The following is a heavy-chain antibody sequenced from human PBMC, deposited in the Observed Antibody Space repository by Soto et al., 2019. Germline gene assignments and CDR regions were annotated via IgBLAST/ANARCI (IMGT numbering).Heavy chain of an antibody. D-gene: IGHD3-3*01. CDR3: GRDRAVERFLEHMQVDY. J-gene: IGHJ4*02. Sequence: QVQLVQSGAEVKKPGASVKVSCKASGDTFTSYYMHWVRQAPGQGLEWMGIINPSGDSTSYAQKFQVRVTMTRDTSTSTVYMELSSLRSEDTAVYYGGRDRAVERFLEHMQVDYWGQGTLVTVSS. CDR1: GDTFTSYY. V-gene: IGHV1-46*01. CDR2: INPSGDST.